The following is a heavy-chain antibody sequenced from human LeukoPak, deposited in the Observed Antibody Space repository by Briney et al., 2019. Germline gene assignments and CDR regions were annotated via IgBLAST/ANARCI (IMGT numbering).Heavy chain of an antibody. CDR1: GFTVSSNY. V-gene: IGHV3-66*01. Sequence: GGSLRLSCAASGFTVSSNYMSWVRQAPGKGLEWVSVIYSGGSTYYADSVKGRFTISRDNSTNTLYLQMNSLRAEDTAVYYCARVDYGDYGFDYWGQGTLVTVSS. D-gene: IGHD4-17*01. J-gene: IGHJ4*02. CDR2: IYSGGST. CDR3: ARVDYGDYGFDY.